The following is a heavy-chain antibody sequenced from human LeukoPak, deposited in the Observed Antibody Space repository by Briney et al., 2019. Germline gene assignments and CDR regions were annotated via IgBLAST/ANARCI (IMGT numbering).Heavy chain of an antibody. D-gene: IGHD3-3*01. CDR3: ARAPPYDFWLAAAFDI. V-gene: IGHV3-7*01. J-gene: IGHJ3*02. CDR1: GFTFTTYW. CDR2: IKQDGSEQ. Sequence: GGSLRLSCAASGFTFTTYWMGWVRQAPGKGLEWVANIKQDGSEQYYVDSVKGRFTISRDNAKNSLYLQMNSLRAEDTAVYYCARAPPYDFWLAAAFDIWGQGTMVTVSS.